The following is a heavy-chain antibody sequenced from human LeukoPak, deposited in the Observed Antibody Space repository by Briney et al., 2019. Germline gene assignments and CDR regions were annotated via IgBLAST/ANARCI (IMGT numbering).Heavy chain of an antibody. Sequence: GGSLRLSRAPSGFTFSSYSMNWVHPAPGKGLAWVSSISRSSSYIYHQDSVKGRFTISRDNAKDSLYLQMNSRRSEATAVYYCAALPGQLWPPFDYWGQGTLATASS. D-gene: IGHD5-18*01. J-gene: IGHJ4*02. V-gene: IGHV3-21*01. CDR2: ISRSSSYI. CDR1: GFTFSSYS. CDR3: AALPGQLWPPFDY.